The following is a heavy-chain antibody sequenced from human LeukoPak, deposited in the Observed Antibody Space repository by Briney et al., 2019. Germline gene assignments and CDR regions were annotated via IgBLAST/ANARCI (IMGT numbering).Heavy chain of an antibody. Sequence: PGGSLRLSCAASGFTFDDYAMHWVQQAPGKGLEWVSGISWNSGSIGYADSVKGRFTISRDNAKNSLYLQMNSLRAEDTALYYCAKMLGLGAGSDAFDIWGQGTMVTVSS. CDR2: ISWNSGSI. CDR1: GFTFDDYA. J-gene: IGHJ3*02. V-gene: IGHV3-9*01. D-gene: IGHD2-2*01. CDR3: AKMLGLGAGSDAFDI.